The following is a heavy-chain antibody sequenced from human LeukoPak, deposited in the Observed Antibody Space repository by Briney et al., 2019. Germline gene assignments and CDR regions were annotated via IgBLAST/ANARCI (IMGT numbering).Heavy chain of an antibody. D-gene: IGHD6-19*01. CDR2: IYYSGST. CDR1: GGSISSSSCY. J-gene: IGHJ5*02. CDR3: ARQIAVAGKRWFDP. V-gene: IGHV4-39*01. Sequence: PSETLSLTCTVSGGSISSSSCYWGWIRQAPGKGLEWIGSIYYSGSTYYNPSLKSRVTISVDTSKNQFSLKLSSVIAADTAVYYCARQIAVAGKRWFDPWGQGTLVTVSS.